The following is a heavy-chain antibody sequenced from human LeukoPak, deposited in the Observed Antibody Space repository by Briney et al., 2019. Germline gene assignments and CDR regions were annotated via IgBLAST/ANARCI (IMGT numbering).Heavy chain of an antibody. CDR3: ARTEQQLVPWFDP. J-gene: IGHJ5*02. CDR2: INHSGST. D-gene: IGHD6-13*01. Sequence: SETLSLTCAVYGGSFSGYYWSWIRQPPGKGLERIGEINHSGSTNYNPSLKSRVTISVDTSKNQFSLKLSSVTAADTAVYYCARTEQQLVPWFDPWGQGTLVTVSS. CDR1: GGSFSGYY. V-gene: IGHV4-34*01.